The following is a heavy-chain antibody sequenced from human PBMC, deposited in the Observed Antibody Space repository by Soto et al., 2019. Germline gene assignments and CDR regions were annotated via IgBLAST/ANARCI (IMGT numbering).Heavy chain of an antibody. J-gene: IGHJ4*02. Sequence: PGGSLRLSCAASGFTVCTKYMSWVRQAPGKGLEWVSVIYSGGSTFYADSVRGRFTISRDNSKNTVNLQMNSLRAEDTAVYYCARDPWAADYWGQGTLVTVS. CDR1: GFTVCTKY. CDR2: IYSGGST. V-gene: IGHV3-66*01. CDR3: ARDPWAADY. D-gene: IGHD3-16*01.